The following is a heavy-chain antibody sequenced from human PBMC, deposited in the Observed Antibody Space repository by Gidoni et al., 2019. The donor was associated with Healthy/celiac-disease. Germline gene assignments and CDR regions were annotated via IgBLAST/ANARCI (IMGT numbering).Heavy chain of an antibody. Sequence: QVQLVESGGGVVQPGRSLRLSCAASGFPFSSYAMHWVRQAPGTGLEWVAGISYDGSNKYYADSVKGRFTISRDNSKNTLYLQMNSLRAEDTAVYYCARGDNGVVGAFDIWGQGTMVTVSS. D-gene: IGHD2-8*01. J-gene: IGHJ3*02. CDR3: ARGDNGVVGAFDI. V-gene: IGHV3-30*01. CDR2: ISYDGSNK. CDR1: GFPFSSYA.